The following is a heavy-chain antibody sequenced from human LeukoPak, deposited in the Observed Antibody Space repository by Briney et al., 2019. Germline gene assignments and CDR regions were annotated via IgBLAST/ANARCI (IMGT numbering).Heavy chain of an antibody. CDR2: MKGTGET. CDR3: ARASWVSTADAVR. CDR1: GLGFSSFA. Sequence: GGSLRLSCAASGLGFSSFAMSWVRQAPARGLEWLSSMKGTGETIYADSVRGRCTLFRDGSRNTVYLQLNNLRVEDTAVYYCARASWVSTADAVRWGQGTVVTVSS. D-gene: IGHD3-16*01. V-gene: IGHV3-23*01. J-gene: IGHJ4*02.